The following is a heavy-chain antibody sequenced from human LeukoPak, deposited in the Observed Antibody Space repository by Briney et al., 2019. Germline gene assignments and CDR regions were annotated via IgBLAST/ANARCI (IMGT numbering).Heavy chain of an antibody. V-gene: IGHV3-23*01. CDR1: GFTFSSYV. D-gene: IGHD4-17*01. Sequence: GGSLRLSCAASGFTFSSYVMSWVRQAPGKGLDWVSVISGSGGTTYYADSVKGRFTISRDNSKNTQYLQMNSLRAEDTAIYYCAKDGSTTVTTKGGPRRSFDYWGLGTLVTVSS. J-gene: IGHJ4*02. CDR2: ISGSGGTT. CDR3: AKDGSTTVTTKGGPRRSFDY.